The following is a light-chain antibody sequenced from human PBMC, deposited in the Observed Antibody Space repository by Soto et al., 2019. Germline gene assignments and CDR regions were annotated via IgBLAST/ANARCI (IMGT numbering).Light chain of an antibody. CDR3: QHYNNWPFT. V-gene: IGKV3-15*01. J-gene: IGKJ2*01. CDR2: GAS. CDR1: QSFRGL. Sequence: EVVLTQSPVTLSLSPGERATLSCRASQSFRGLLAWYQQKPGQATTLLIFGASARATGITARFSGSGSGTEFTLTISSLQSEDFAVYYCQHYNNWPFTFGQGTKWIS.